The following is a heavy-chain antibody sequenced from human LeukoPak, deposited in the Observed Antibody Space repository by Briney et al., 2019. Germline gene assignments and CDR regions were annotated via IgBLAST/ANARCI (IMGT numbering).Heavy chain of an antibody. J-gene: IGHJ5*02. V-gene: IGHV3-23*01. CDR1: GFTFSSYA. CDR3: AKVDNLKYAHHDL. CDR2: ISGSDGTT. D-gene: IGHD1-1*01. Sequence: PGGSQRLSCAASGFTFSSYAMSWVRQAPGKGLEWVSSISGSDGTTYYADSVKGRFTISRDNSKYTLSLQMNSLRDDDTAVYYCAKVDNLKYAHHDLWGQGTLVTVSS.